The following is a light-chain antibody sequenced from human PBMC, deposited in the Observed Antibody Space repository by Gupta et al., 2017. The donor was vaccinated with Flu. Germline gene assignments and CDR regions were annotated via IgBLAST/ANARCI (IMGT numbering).Light chain of an antibody. J-gene: IGLJ3*02. V-gene: IGLV2-14*01. CDR1: SSDVGGSPY. CDR2: EVR. Sequence: QSALTTPASVSGSPGQSITISFTGTSSDVGGSPYVSWYQQHPGKAPKLLIYEVRHRPSGVSNRFSGAKSGNTASLTISGLRAEDEADYYCASYTKTNTQVFGGGTKLSVL. CDR3: ASYTKTNTQV.